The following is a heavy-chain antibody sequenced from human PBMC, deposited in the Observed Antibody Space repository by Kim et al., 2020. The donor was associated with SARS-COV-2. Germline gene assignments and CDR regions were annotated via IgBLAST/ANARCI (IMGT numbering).Heavy chain of an antibody. CDR2: IHYSGST. J-gene: IGHJ6*02. D-gene: IGHD3-10*01. CDR3: ARDYYGSESYYNHYYGMDV. V-gene: IGHV4-59*01. CDR1: GGSISSYY. Sequence: SETLSLNCTVSGGSISSYYWNWIRQPPGKGLEWIGFIHYSGSTNYNPSLKSRVTISVDTSKNQVSLKLSSVTAADTAVYYCARDYYGSESYYNHYYGMDVGGQGSTVTAS.